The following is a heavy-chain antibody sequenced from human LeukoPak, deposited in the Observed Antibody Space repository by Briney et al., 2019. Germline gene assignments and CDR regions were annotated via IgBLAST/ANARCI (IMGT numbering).Heavy chain of an antibody. Sequence: PGGSLRLSCAASGFTFSSYAMSWVRQAPGKGLERVSAISGSGGSTYYADSVKGRFTISRDNSKNTLYLQMNSLRAEDTAVYYCAKESANRYSSDWYGLDYWGQGTLVTVSS. D-gene: IGHD6-19*01. J-gene: IGHJ4*02. CDR2: ISGSGGST. CDR1: GFTFSSYA. V-gene: IGHV3-23*01. CDR3: AKESANRYSSDWYGLDY.